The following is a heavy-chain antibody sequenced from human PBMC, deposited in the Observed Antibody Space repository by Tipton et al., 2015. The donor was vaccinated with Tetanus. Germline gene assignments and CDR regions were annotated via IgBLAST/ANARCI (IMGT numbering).Heavy chain of an antibody. CDR1: GFIFSDYY. D-gene: IGHD5-12*01. CDR3: VSRYSNAWYYLDI. Sequence: SLRLSCAASGFIFSDYYMSWIRQAPGKGLEWVSYIRSRGDTIYYADSVKGRFTISRDNAKNSLLLEMSSLRVEDTAVYFCVSRYSNAWYYLDIWGQGTPVTVSS. J-gene: IGHJ4*02. V-gene: IGHV3-11*01. CDR2: IRSRGDTI.